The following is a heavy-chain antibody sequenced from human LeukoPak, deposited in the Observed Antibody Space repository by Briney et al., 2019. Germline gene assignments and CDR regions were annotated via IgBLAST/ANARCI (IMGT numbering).Heavy chain of an antibody. CDR2: IYSSGST. Sequence: SESLSLTCTVSGDSINNYYWSWIRQSPGKGLEWIGYIYSSGSTKYNPSLKSRVTISVDTSKNQFSLKLGSVTAADTAVYYCARHRGSGSPYFDYWGQGTLVTVSS. CDR1: GDSINNYY. V-gene: IGHV4-59*08. J-gene: IGHJ4*02. D-gene: IGHD3-10*01. CDR3: ARHRGSGSPYFDY.